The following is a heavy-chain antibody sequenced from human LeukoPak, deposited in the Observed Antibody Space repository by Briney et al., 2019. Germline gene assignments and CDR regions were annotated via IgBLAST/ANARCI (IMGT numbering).Heavy chain of an antibody. Sequence: PSETLSLTCTVSGVSFTTYYWTWIRQPAGKGPEWIGRIYSSGNTNYNPSLESRVTILVDTSKNQFSLKLSSVTAADTAVYYCARDRGADGFEIWGQGTMVTVSS. CDR1: GVSFTTYY. V-gene: IGHV4-4*07. CDR3: ARDRGADGFEI. D-gene: IGHD5-12*01. J-gene: IGHJ3*02. CDR2: IYSSGNT.